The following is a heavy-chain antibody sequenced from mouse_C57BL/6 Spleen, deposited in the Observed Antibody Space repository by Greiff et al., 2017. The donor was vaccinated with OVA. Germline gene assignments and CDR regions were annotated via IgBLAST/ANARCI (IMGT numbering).Heavy chain of an antibody. J-gene: IGHJ1*03. CDR2: INPNNGGT. CDR1: GYTFTDYN. CDR3: ARPLDGYYWYFDV. D-gene: IGHD2-3*01. V-gene: IGHV1-18*01. Sequence: EVKLMESGPELVKPGASVKIPCKASGYTFTDYNMDWVKQSHGKSLEWIGDINPNNGGTIYNQKFKGKATLTVDKSSSTAYMELRSLTSEDTAVYYCARPLDGYYWYFDVWGTGTTVTVSS.